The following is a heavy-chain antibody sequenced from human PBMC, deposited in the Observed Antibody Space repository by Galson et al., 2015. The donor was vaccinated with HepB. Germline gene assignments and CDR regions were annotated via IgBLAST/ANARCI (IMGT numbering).Heavy chain of an antibody. V-gene: IGHV3-9*01. Sequence: LRLSCAASGFRFDDYAMHWVRQAPGKGLEWVSGIKWDSASIGYADSVKGRFTISRDNAKNSLYLQMNSLRAEDTALYYCAKDGSSGSSSFFYYMDVWGKGTTVTVSS. D-gene: IGHD6-19*01. CDR2: IKWDSASI. J-gene: IGHJ6*03. CDR1: GFRFDDYA. CDR3: AKDGSSGSSSFFYYMDV.